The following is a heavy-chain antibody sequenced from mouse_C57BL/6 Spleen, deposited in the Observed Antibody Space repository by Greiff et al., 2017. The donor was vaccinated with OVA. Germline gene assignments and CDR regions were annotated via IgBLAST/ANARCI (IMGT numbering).Heavy chain of an antibody. CDR3: ASYGWFAY. J-gene: IGHJ3*01. V-gene: IGHV5-17*01. D-gene: IGHD1-1*01. Sequence: EVQVVGSGGGLLKPGGSLKLPGAAPGFTFSDYGLHGVRQAPEKGLGGVAYMSSGSSTIYYADTVKGRFTISRDNAKNTLFLQMTSLRSEDTAMYYCASYGWFAYWGQGTLVTVSA. CDR1: GFTFSDYG. CDR2: MSSGSSTI.